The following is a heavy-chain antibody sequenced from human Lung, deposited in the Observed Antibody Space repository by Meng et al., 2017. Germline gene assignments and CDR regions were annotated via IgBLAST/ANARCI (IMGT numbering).Heavy chain of an antibody. Sequence: VQLQESGPGLVKRSQTLPLTGTASGGSISSGTYYWGWGRQLPGKGLEWIAYIQYSGSTYYSTSLKSRVTISVDTSKNQLSLKLSSMTAADTAVYYCARYVFDSSSLYSNWFDPWGQGTLVTVSS. CDR2: IQYSGST. J-gene: IGHJ5*02. D-gene: IGHD3-22*01. V-gene: IGHV4-31*03. CDR3: ARYVFDSSSLYSNWFDP. CDR1: GGSISSGTYY.